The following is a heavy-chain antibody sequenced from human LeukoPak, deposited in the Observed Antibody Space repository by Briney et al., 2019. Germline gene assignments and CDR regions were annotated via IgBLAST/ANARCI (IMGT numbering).Heavy chain of an antibody. CDR2: ISSSSSYI. CDR1: GFTFSSYS. J-gene: IGHJ4*02. D-gene: IGHD2-2*01. CDR3: ASPSQFVVVPAALDY. Sequence: GGSLRLSCAASGFTFSSYSMNWVRQAPGKGLEWVSSISSSSSYIYYADSVKGRFTISRDNSKNTLYLQMNSLRAEDTAVYYCASPSQFVVVPAALDYWGQGTLVTVSS. V-gene: IGHV3-21*01.